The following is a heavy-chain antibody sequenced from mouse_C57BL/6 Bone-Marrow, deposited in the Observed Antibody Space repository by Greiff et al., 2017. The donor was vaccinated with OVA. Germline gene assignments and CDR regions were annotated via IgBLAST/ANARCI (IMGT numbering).Heavy chain of an antibody. J-gene: IGHJ3*01. CDR1: GFTFSDYY. CDR2: INYDGSST. Sequence: EVKLVESEGGLVQPGSSMKLSCTASGFTFSDYYMAWVRQVPEKGLEWVANINYDGSSTYYLDSLKSRFIISRDNAKNILYLQMSSLKSEDTATYYCARERGYGKEFADWGQGTLVTVSA. D-gene: IGHD2-1*01. V-gene: IGHV5-16*01. CDR3: ARERGYGKEFAD.